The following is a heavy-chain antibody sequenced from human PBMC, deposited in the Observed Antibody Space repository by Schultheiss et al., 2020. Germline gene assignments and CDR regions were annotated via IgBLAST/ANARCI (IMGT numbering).Heavy chain of an antibody. CDR1: GGSISSYY. CDR3: ARSHGYGYDY. CDR2: IYTSGST. V-gene: IGHV4-4*07. D-gene: IGHD5-18*01. J-gene: IGHJ4*02. Sequence: SETLSLTCTVSGGSISSYYWSWIRQPAGKGLEWIWRIYTSGSTNYNPSLKNRVTISIDRSKNQFSLKLGSVTAADTAVYYCARSHGYGYDYWGQGILVTVSS.